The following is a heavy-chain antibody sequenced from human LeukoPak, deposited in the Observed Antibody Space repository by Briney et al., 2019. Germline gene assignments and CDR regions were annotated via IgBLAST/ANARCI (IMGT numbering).Heavy chain of an antibody. CDR3: ATPPLGHDSSRGDDAFDI. J-gene: IGHJ3*02. D-gene: IGHD3-22*01. CDR2: IIPILGIA. Sequence: ASVKVSCKASGGTFSSYAISWVRQAPGQGLEWMGRIIPILGIANYAQKFQGRATITADKSTSTAYMELSSLRSEDTAVYYCATPPLGHDSSRGDDAFDIWGQGTMVTVSS. V-gene: IGHV1-69*04. CDR1: GGTFSSYA.